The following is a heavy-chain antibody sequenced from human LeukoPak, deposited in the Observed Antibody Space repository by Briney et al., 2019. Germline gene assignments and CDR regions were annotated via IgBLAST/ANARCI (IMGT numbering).Heavy chain of an antibody. CDR1: GFTFSRYV. D-gene: IGHD3-22*01. V-gene: IGHV3-74*03. Sequence: PGGSLRLSCAASGFTFSRYVMHWVRQAPGKGLVCGARISYDANITTYADPVKGRFTISSDNAKNTLYLQMNSLRAEDTAVYYCAREAYYDSSGYPGGRAFDIWGQGTMVTVSS. CDR3: AREAYYDSSGYPGGRAFDI. CDR2: ISYDANIT. J-gene: IGHJ3*02.